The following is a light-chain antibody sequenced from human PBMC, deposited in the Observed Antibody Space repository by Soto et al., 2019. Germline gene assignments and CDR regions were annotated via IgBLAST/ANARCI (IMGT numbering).Light chain of an antibody. Sequence: EIVMTQSPATLSLSPGARAPLSCRASQSVNSNLAWYQQKAAQAPRLLIYGTSTRATGIPARFSGSGSGTDFTLTISSLQFEDFAVYYCQQYNNWPRTFGQGTKVDIK. J-gene: IGKJ1*01. CDR3: QQYNNWPRT. CDR1: QSVNSN. V-gene: IGKV3-15*01. CDR2: GTS.